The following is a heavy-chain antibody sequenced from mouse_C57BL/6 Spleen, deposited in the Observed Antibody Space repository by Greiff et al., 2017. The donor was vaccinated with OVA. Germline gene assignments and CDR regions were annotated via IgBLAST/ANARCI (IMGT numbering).Heavy chain of an antibody. CDR1: GFTFSDYG. CDR2: ISSGSSTI. V-gene: IGHV5-17*01. J-gene: IGHJ4*01. D-gene: IGHD2-1*01. Sequence: EVMLVESGGGLVKPGGSLKLSCAASGFTFSDYGMHWVRQAPEKGLEWVAYISSGSSTIYYADTVKGRFTISRDNAKNTLFLQMTSLRSEDTAMYYCARPRVYYGNYGHAMDYWGQGTSVTVSS. CDR3: ARPRVYYGNYGHAMDY.